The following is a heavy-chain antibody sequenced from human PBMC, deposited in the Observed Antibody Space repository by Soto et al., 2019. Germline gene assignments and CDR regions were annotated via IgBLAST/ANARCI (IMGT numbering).Heavy chain of an antibody. V-gene: IGHV5-51*07. J-gene: IGHJ4*02. CDR3: ARHGPLLEAAAGTPIPY. Sequence: AASLKISCNGSGYIFTSYWIGWVHQMPGKGLEWMGVISPGDSDTRYSPSFQGQVTISADKSISTAYLQWSSLKASDTAMYYCARHGPLLEAAAGTPIPYWGQGTLVTVSS. CDR2: ISPGDSDT. CDR1: GYIFTSYW. D-gene: IGHD6-13*01.